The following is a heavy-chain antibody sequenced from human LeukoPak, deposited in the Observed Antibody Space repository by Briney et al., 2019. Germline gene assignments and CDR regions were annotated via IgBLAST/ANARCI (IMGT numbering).Heavy chain of an antibody. J-gene: IGHJ5*02. CDR2: INHSGST. CDR1: GGSISSSSYY. V-gene: IGHV4-39*07. CDR3: AREAGGWFGAYNWFDP. D-gene: IGHD3-10*01. Sequence: SETLSLTCTVSGGSISSSSYYWGWIRQPPGKGLEWIGEINHSGSTNYNPSLKSRVTISVDTSKNQFSLKLSSVTAADTAVYYCAREAGGWFGAYNWFDPWGQGTLVTVSS.